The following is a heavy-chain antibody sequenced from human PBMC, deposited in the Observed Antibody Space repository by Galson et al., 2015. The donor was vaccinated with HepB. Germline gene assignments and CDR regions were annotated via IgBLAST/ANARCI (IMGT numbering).Heavy chain of an antibody. V-gene: IGHV1-69*13. Sequence: SVKVSCKASGGTFSSYAISWVRQAPGQGLEWMGGIIPIFGTANYAQKFQGRVTITADESTSTAYMELSSLRSEDTAVYYCARVTRDDSSGYYWRAFDIWGQGTMVTVSS. CDR3: ARVTRDDSSGYYWRAFDI. CDR2: IIPIFGTA. J-gene: IGHJ3*02. D-gene: IGHD3-22*01. CDR1: GGTFSSYA.